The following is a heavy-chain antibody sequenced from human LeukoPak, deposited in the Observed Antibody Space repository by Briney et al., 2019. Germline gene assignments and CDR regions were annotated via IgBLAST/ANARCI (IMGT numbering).Heavy chain of an antibody. Sequence: GGSLRLSCAASGFNFDDFAMNWVRQAPGKGLEWVSGISWNSGRIGYADSVKGRFTISRDNAKNSLYLQMNSLRAEDTAVYYCAREPPVALDYWGQGTLVTVSS. J-gene: IGHJ4*02. D-gene: IGHD6-19*01. V-gene: IGHV3-9*01. CDR3: AREPPVALDY. CDR1: GFNFDDFA. CDR2: ISWNSGRI.